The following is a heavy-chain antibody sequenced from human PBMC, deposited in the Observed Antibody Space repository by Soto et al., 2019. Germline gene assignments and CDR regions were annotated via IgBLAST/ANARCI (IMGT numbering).Heavy chain of an antibody. V-gene: IGHV1-8*01. CDR2: MNPNSGNT. D-gene: IGHD3-22*01. J-gene: IGHJ4*02. CDR1: GYTFTSYD. Sequence: VKVSCKASGYTFTSYDINWVRQATGQGLEWMGWMNPNSGNTGYAQKFQGRVTMTKNTSISTAYMELSSLRSEDTAVYYCSTGLIPYYYDSSGYPVDYWGLGTLVTVSS. CDR3: STGLIPYYYDSSGYPVDY.